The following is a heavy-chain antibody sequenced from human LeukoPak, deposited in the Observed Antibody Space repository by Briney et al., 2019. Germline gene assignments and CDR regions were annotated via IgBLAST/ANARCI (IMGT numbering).Heavy chain of an antibody. J-gene: IGHJ4*01. CDR2: IKQDGSET. Sequence: PGGSLRLSCAASGFTFTNNFMSWVRQVPRKGLEWVANIKQDGSETTYADSVRGRFTIFRDNAKDSVYLQMNSLRAEDSATYYCVREGFYFFDFWGQGTLVTVSS. V-gene: IGHV3-7*01. CDR1: GFTFTNNF. CDR3: VREGFYFFDF.